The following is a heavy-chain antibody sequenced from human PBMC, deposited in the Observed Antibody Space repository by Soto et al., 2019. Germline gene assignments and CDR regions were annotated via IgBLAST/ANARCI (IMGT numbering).Heavy chain of an antibody. D-gene: IGHD4-17*01. CDR3: ARNGDEFFYFDD. V-gene: IGHV4-31*03. Sequence: QVQLQESGPGLVKPSQTLSLTCTVSGGSISSGGYYWNWIRQHPGRGLEWIGYIYYSGSTYYNPSLTSRVAISVDTTENQFSMKLSSVTAADTAVYYYARNGDEFFYFDDCGQGTLVTVSS. CDR2: IYYSGST. J-gene: IGHJ4*02. CDR1: GGSISSGGYY.